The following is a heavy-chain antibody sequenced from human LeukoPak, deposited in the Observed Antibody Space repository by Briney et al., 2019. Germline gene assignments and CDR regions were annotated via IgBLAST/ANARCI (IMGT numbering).Heavy chain of an antibody. CDR1: GFTFSDYY. CDR3: ARAGQSDY. J-gene: IGHJ4*02. V-gene: IGHV3-11*01. Sequence: GGSLRLSCAASGFTFSDYYMNWIRQAPGKGLEWVSSISGGSRTINYADSVKGRFTTSRDNAKNSLFLQVNSLRAEDTAVYYCARAGQSDYWGQGTLVTVSS. CDR2: ISGGSRTI.